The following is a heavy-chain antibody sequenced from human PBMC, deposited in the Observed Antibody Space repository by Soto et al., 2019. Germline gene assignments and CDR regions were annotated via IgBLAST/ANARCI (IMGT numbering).Heavy chain of an antibody. CDR2: ISAYNGNT. Sequence: VASVKVSCKASGYTFTSYGISWVRQAPGQGLEWMGWISAYNGNTNYAQKLQGRVTMTTDTSTSTAYMELRSLRSDDTAVYYCARLREDDILTGYYMNFDYWGQGPLVTVSS. V-gene: IGHV1-18*01. J-gene: IGHJ4*02. CDR1: GYTFTSYG. CDR3: ARLREDDILTGYYMNFDY. D-gene: IGHD3-9*01.